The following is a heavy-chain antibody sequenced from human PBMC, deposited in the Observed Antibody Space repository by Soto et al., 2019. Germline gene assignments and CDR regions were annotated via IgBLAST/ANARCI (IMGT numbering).Heavy chain of an antibody. D-gene: IGHD5-18*01. Sequence: SVKVSCKASGGTFSSYAISWVRQAPGQGLEWMGGIIPIFGTANYAQKFQGRVTITADKSTSTAYMELSSLRSEDTAVYYCASDPVGYCYVVPRINAFESRGQAKM. V-gene: IGHV1-69*06. CDR2: IIPIFGTA. CDR3: ASDPVGYCYVVPRINAFES. J-gene: IGHJ3*02. CDR1: GGTFSSYA.